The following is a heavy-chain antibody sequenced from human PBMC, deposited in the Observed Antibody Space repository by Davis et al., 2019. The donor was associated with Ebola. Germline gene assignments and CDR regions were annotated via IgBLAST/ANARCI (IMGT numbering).Heavy chain of an antibody. CDR3: ATDGAGPEYYFDS. J-gene: IGHJ4*02. Sequence: GESLKISCAASGFGFSSHSMHWVRQAPGKGLEWVAVISSDAVNEYYGDSVKGRFTISRDNTRNTVNLEMRRLREDDTALYYCATDGAGPEYYFDSWGQGTLVTVSS. CDR2: ISSDAVNE. V-gene: IGHV3-30*03. D-gene: IGHD1-14*01. CDR1: GFGFSSHS.